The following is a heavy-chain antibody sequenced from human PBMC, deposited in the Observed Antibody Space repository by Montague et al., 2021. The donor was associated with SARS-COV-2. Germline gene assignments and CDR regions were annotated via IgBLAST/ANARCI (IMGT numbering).Heavy chain of an antibody. D-gene: IGHD5-24*01. CDR1: GGSISSYY. J-gene: IGHJ4*02. Sequence: SETLSLTCTVSGGSISSYYWSWIRQPPGKGLEWIGYIYYSGATNTTPSSKIQVTISVDTSKNQFSLKLSSVTAADTAVYYCARVFPRWLQFDPYFDYGGQGTLVTVSS. CDR3: ARVFPRWLQFDPYFDY. V-gene: IGHV4-59*01. CDR2: IYYSGAT.